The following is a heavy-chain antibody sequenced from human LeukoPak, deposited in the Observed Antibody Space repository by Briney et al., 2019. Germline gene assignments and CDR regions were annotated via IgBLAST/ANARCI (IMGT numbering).Heavy chain of an antibody. CDR1: GFTLSSYW. V-gene: IGHV3-7*01. J-gene: IGHJ4*02. CDR2: IKQDGSEK. CDR3: ARWDSGNYYGIGD. D-gene: IGHD1-26*01. Sequence: PGGSLRLSCAASGFTLSSYWMSWVRQAPGKGLEWVANIKQDGSEKYYVDSVKGRFTISRDNARNSLYLQMSSLRGEDTAIYYCARWDSGNYYGIGDWGQGTLVTVSA.